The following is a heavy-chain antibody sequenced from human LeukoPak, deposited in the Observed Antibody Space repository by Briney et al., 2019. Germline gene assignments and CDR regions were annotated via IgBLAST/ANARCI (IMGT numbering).Heavy chain of an antibody. CDR3: ARVSPHDYYYYYMDV. J-gene: IGHJ6*03. Sequence: SQTLSLTCTVSGGSISSGGYYWSWIRQPPGKGLEWIGYIYHSGSTYYNPSLKSRVTISVDRSKNQFSLKLSSVTAADTAVYYCARVSPHDYYYYYMDVWGKGTTVTVSS. CDR2: IYHSGST. CDR1: GGSISSGGYY. V-gene: IGHV4-30-2*01. D-gene: IGHD3-3*01.